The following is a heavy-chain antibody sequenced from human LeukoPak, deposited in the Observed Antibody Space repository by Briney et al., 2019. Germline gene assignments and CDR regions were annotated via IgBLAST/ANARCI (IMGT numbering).Heavy chain of an antibody. CDR3: ARDFGGYDAFDI. Sequence: GGSLRLSCAASGITLTDYYMSWIRQAPGKGLEWVSYISSDGTSIYYSDFVKGRFTVTRDNSKKSLYLQMNSLRAEDTAVYYCARDFGGYDAFDIWGQGTLVTVSS. CDR2: ISSDGTSI. D-gene: IGHD3-16*01. J-gene: IGHJ3*02. V-gene: IGHV3-11*04. CDR1: GITLTDYY.